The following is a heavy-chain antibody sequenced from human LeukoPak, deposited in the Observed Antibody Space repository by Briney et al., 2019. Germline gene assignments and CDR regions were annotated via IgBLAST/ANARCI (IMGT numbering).Heavy chain of an antibody. CDR1: SXXSSDYH. Sequence: SXXSSDYHWGWVRXPPGKGLEWIVTISYSGNTYYNPSLRSRVTISVDTSNNQFSLRLGSVTAADTAVYHCARHCCSGPAKRVFDIWGQGTMVTVSS. D-gene: IGHD2-15*01. J-gene: IGHJ3*02. V-gene: IGHV4-39*01. CDR2: ISYSGNT. CDR3: ARHCCSGPAKRVFDI.